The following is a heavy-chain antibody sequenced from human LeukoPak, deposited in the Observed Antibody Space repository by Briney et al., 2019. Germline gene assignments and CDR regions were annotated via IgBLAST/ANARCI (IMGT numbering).Heavy chain of an antibody. CDR2: IFTSGST. J-gene: IGHJ3*02. CDR1: GGSISSGNYY. D-gene: IGHD6-13*01. CDR3: ARVGYSSSWYGGGAFDI. Sequence: SETLSLTCTVSGGSISSGNYYWSWIRQPAGKGLEWIGRIFTSGSTNYNPSLKSRVTISVDTSKNQFSLKLSSVTAADTAVYYCARVGYSSSWYGGGAFDIWGQGTMVTVSS. V-gene: IGHV4-61*02.